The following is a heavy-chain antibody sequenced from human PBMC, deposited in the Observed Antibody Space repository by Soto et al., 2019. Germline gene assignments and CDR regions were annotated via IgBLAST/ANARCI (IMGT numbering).Heavy chain of an antibody. CDR2: ISSEGAST. J-gene: IGHJ4*02. CDR3: VKDRYVDY. CDR1: GFTFTSYA. V-gene: IGHV3-64D*06. Sequence: AGSLRLSSSVSGFTFTSYAMHWVRQAPGKGLEYVASISSEGASTYYADSVKGRFIISRDNSKNTLYLQMSSLRAEDTAVYYCVKDRYVDYWGQGILVTVSS.